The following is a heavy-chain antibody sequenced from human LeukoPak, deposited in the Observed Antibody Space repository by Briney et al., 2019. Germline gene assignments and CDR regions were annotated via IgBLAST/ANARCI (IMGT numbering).Heavy chain of an antibody. CDR2: MNPNSGNT. J-gene: IGHJ6*03. D-gene: IGHD2-15*01. CDR1: GYTFTSYD. V-gene: IGHV1-8*01. CDR3: ARGSYCSGGSCYYYYYMDV. Sequence: ASVKVSCKASGYTFTSYDINWVRQATGQGLEWMGWMNPNSGNTGYAQKFQGRVTMTRTNSIRTAYQELSSLRSEDTAVYYCARGSYCSGGSCYYYYYMDVWGKGTTVTVSS.